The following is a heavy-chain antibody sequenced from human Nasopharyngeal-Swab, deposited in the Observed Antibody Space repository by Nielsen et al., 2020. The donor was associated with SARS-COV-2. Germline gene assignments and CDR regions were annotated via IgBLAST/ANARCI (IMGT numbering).Heavy chain of an antibody. D-gene: IGHD6-13*01. CDR1: GFTFSSYA. CDR3: AKDLPKQQLAQYYYYGMDV. J-gene: IGHJ6*02. Sequence: GGSLRLSCAASGFTFSSYAVSWVRQAPGKGLEWVSAISGSGGSTYYADSVKGRFTISRDNSKNTLYLQMNSLRAEDTAVYYCAKDLPKQQLAQYYYYGMDVWGQGTTVTVSS. V-gene: IGHV3-23*01. CDR2: ISGSGGST.